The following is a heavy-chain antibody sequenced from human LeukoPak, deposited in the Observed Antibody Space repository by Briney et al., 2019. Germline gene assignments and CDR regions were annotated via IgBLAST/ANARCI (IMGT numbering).Heavy chain of an antibody. CDR2: IIPIFGTA. J-gene: IGHJ5*02. CDR1: GGTFSSYA. Sequence: GASVKVSCKASGGTFSSYAISWVRQAPGQGLEWMGGIIPIFGTANYAQKFQGRVTLTADESTSTAYMELSSLRSEDTAVYYCARSPSPIVVVPAAIWWFDPWGQGTLVTVSS. V-gene: IGHV1-69*01. CDR3: ARSPSPIVVVPAAIWWFDP. D-gene: IGHD2-2*01.